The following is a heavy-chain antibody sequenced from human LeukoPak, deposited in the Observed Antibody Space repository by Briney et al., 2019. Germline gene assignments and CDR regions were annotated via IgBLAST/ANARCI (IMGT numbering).Heavy chain of an antibody. CDR2: IYYSGST. CDR1: GSSISSYY. CDR3: ARQTPLVGGGYYFDY. Sequence: PSETLSLTCTVSGSSISSYYWSWIRQPPGKGLEWIGYIYYSGSTNYNPSLKSRVTISVDTSKNQFSLKLSSVTAADTAVYYCARQTPLVGGGYYFDYWGQGTLVTVSS. J-gene: IGHJ4*02. D-gene: IGHD1-26*01. V-gene: IGHV4-59*08.